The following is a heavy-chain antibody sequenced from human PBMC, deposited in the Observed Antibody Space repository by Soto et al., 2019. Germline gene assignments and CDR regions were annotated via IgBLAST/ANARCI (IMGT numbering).Heavy chain of an antibody. D-gene: IGHD3-16*02. V-gene: IGHV1-3*05. CDR1: GYTFTNYA. J-gene: IGHJ5*02. Sequence: QVQLVQSGAEEKKPGASVKVSCKASGYTFTNYAXXXVRQAPGQRLEWMGWXNAXNXXTXXXQKFQGRVTITRDTXXXXXXXXXXXXXXXXXXXXXXXXXFPLWFDPWGQGTLVTVSS. CDR3: XXXFPLWFDP. CDR2: XNAXNXXT.